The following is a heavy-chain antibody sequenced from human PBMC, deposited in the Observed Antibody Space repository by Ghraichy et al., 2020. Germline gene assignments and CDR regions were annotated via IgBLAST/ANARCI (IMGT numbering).Heavy chain of an antibody. J-gene: IGHJ4*02. D-gene: IGHD6-13*01. Sequence: SGPTLVKPTQTLTLTCSISGFSVTTSGLCVSWIRQPPGKALEWLARIDWNDDKYYNTAQKTRLAISKDTSKNTVVLTVANMAPVDTATYYCARTLAAAGGGFSDYWGQGTLVTVSS. CDR2: IDWNDDK. CDR3: ARTLAAAGGGFSDY. V-gene: IGHV2-70*11. CDR1: GFSVTTSGLC.